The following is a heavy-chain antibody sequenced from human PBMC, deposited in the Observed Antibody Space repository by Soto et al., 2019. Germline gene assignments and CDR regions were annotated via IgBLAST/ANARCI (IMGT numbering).Heavy chain of an antibody. D-gene: IGHD2-2*01. CDR3: ARQPDSTSYFDY. Sequence: QLPLPESGPGLVRSSETLSLTCSVSGASISTNRDFWGWIRQAPGKVLEWIVNGSQSGTTLLNPSLKSRNSISVDRSKNPFSREFYSATAADRAVYYCARQPDSTSYFDYWGQGILGTVSS. CDR1: GASISTNRDF. V-gene: IGHV4-39*01. J-gene: IGHJ4*02. CDR2: GSQSGTT.